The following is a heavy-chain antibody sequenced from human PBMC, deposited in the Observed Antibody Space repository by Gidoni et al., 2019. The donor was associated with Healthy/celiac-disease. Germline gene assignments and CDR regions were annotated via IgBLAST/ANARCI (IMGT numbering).Heavy chain of an antibody. J-gene: IGHJ4*02. CDR3: ARGGRTYCGGDCYEVDY. Sequence: QVQLQQWGAGLLKPSETLSLTCAVYGGSFSGYYWSWIRQPPGKGLEWIGEINHSGSTNYNPSLKSRVTISVDTSKNQFSLKLSSVTAADTAVYYCARGGRTYCGGDCYEVDYWGQGTLVTVSS. CDR1: GGSFSGYY. D-gene: IGHD2-21*02. V-gene: IGHV4-34*01. CDR2: INHSGST.